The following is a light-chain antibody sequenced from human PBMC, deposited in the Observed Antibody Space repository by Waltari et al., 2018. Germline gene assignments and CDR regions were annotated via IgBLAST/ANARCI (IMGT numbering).Light chain of an antibody. Sequence: QAVLTQPPSASGPPGQRVNTSCSGSNSNTRSTNFNWYQLLPGVAPNLLIYSDNQRPSGVPDRFSGSRSGNSASLAISGLQSEDEADYYCAAWDDSLNVIFGGGTKLTVL. V-gene: IGLV1-44*01. CDR1: NSNTRSTN. J-gene: IGLJ2*01. CDR3: AAWDDSLNVI. CDR2: SDN.